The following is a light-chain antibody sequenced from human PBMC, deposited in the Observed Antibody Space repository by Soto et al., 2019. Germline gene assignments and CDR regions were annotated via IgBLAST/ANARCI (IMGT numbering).Light chain of an antibody. CDR3: SSYAGSNNYV. CDR2: EVS. CDR1: SSDAGGYNY. J-gene: IGLJ1*01. Sequence: QSVLTQPPSASGSPGQSVTISGTGTSSDAGGYNYVSWYQQHPGKAPKLMIYEVSKRPSGVPDRFSGSKSGNTASLTVAGLQAEDEADYYCSSYAGSNNYVFGTGTKLTVL. V-gene: IGLV2-8*01.